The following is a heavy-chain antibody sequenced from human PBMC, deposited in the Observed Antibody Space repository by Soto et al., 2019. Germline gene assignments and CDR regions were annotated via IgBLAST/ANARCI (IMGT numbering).Heavy chain of an antibody. V-gene: IGHV4-30-2*01. CDR1: GGSISSGGYS. Sequence: SETLSLTCAVSGGSISSGGYSWSWIRQPPGKGLEWIGYIYHSGSTYYNPSLKSRVTISVDRSKNQFSLKLSSVTAADTAVYYCASQKADSSSWYRGSHYGTDVWGKGTTVTVSS. CDR2: IYHSGST. CDR3: ASQKADSSSWYRGSHYGTDV. J-gene: IGHJ6*04. D-gene: IGHD6-13*01.